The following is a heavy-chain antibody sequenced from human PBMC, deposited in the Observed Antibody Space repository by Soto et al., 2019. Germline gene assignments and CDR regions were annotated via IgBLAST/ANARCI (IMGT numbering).Heavy chain of an antibody. CDR2: ISHDGSYK. J-gene: IGHJ3*02. Sequence: QVQLVESGGGVVQPGRSLRLSCAASGFSFTTYVMHWVRQAPGKGLEWVAVISHDGSYKYYGDAVKGRFTISRDTYKNAVYLEMDSLRPEDTAVYYCAKGILAIVGTTLPRDAFNIWGQGTMVTVSS. CDR1: GFSFTTYV. CDR3: AKGILAIVGTTLPRDAFNI. D-gene: IGHD1-26*01. V-gene: IGHV3-30*18.